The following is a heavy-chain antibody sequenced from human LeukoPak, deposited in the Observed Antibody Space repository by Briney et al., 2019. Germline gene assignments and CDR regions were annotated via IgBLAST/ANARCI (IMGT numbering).Heavy chain of an antibody. CDR2: INPNSGGT. V-gene: IGHV1-2*02. CDR3: ARESPGDSQSPYFDY. D-gene: IGHD2-21*02. Sequence: ASVKVSCKASGYTFTGYYMHWVRQAPGQGLEWMGWINPNSGGTNYAQKFQGRVTMTRDTSISTAYMELSRLRSDDTAVCYCARESPGDSQSPYFDYWGQGTLVTVSS. J-gene: IGHJ4*02. CDR1: GYTFTGYY.